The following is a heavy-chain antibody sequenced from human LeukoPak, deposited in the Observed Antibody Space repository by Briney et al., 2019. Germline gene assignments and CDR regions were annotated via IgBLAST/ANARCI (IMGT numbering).Heavy chain of an antibody. CDR3: ARERIAVAGTGFDY. Sequence: PSETLSLTCTVSGGSISSGSYYWSWIRQPAGKGLEWIGRIYTSGSTNYNPSLKSRVTISVDTSKNQFSLKLSSVTAADTAVYYCARERIAVAGTGFDYWGQGTLVTVSS. V-gene: IGHV4-61*02. J-gene: IGHJ4*02. CDR1: GGSISSGSYY. CDR2: IYTSGST. D-gene: IGHD6-19*01.